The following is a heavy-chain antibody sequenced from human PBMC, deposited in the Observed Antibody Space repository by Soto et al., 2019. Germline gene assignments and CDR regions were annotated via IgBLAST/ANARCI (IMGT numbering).Heavy chain of an antibody. CDR1: GGSISSYY. CDR2: IYYTGST. V-gene: IGHV4-59*08. CDR3: VRHGYSVSYSYYYGMDV. D-gene: IGHD1-26*01. Sequence: QVQLQESGPGLVKPSETLSLTCTVSGGSISSYYWRWIRQPPRKGLEWIGDIYYTGSTNYNPSLNCRVTISVDTCTHQFSRKLSSVTAADTAVYYGVRHGYSVSYSYYYGMDVWCHGTTVTVSS. J-gene: IGHJ6*02.